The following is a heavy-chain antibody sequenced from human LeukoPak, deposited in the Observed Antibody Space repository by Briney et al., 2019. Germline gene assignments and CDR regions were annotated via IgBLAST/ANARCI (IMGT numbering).Heavy chain of an antibody. J-gene: IGHJ5*02. CDR3: ARDRRNIVGATDWFDP. Sequence: ASVKVSCKASGYTFTGPYMHWVRQAPGQGLEWMGWINPNSGGTNYAQKFQGRVTMTRDTSISTAYMELSRLRSDDTAVYYCARDRRNIVGATDWFDPWGQGTLVTVSS. V-gene: IGHV1-2*02. CDR1: GYTFTGPY. D-gene: IGHD1-26*01. CDR2: INPNSGGT.